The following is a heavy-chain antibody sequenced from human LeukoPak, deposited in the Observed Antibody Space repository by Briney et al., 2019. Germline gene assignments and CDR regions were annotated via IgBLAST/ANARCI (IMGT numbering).Heavy chain of an antibody. V-gene: IGHV4-59*08. CDR1: GGSISNYY. CDR2: INYSGNN. Sequence: SETLSLTCIVSGGSISNYYWSWIRQPPGKGLEWIAYINYSGNNNYNPSLKSRVTISIDTSKNHFSLRLSSVTAADTAVYYCARRGYYVSGGYYGYWGQGTLVTVSS. D-gene: IGHD3-22*01. J-gene: IGHJ4*02. CDR3: ARRGYYVSGGYYGY.